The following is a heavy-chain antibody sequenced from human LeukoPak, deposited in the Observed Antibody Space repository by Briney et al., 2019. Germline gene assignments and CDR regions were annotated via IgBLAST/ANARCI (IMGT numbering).Heavy chain of an antibody. V-gene: IGHV5-51*01. D-gene: IGHD6-13*01. CDR3: ARHILAAAATEPFDY. Sequence: GESLKFSCKGSGYSFTNYWIGWVRQMPGKGLEWMGIIYPGDSDTRYSPSFQGQVTISADKSITTAYLQWSSLEASDTAIYYCARHILAAAATEPFDYWGQGRLVTVSS. J-gene: IGHJ4*02. CDR2: IYPGDSDT. CDR1: GYSFTNYW.